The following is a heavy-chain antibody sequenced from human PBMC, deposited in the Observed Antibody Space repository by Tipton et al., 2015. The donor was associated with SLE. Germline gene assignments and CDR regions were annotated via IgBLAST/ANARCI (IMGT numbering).Heavy chain of an antibody. CDR1: GGSISSYY. CDR2: IYTSGST. J-gene: IGHJ5*02. V-gene: IGHV4-4*09. Sequence: TLSLTCTVSGGSISSYYWSWIRQSPGKGLEWSGYIYTSGSTNYNPSLKSRVTISADTSKNQFSLKLSSVTAADTAVYYCASGGYGSGSHYLGGWFDPWGRGTLVTVSS. D-gene: IGHD3-10*01. CDR3: ASGGYGSGSHYLGGWFDP.